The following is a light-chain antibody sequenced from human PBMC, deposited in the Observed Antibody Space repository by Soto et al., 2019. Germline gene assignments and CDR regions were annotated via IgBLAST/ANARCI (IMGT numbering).Light chain of an antibody. Sequence: QSALTQPASVSGSPGQSITISCTGTSSDVGGYNYVSWYQQHPGKAPKLMIYDVSNRPSGVSNRFSGSKSGNTASLTISGLQAEDEAVYYCSSYTSSSTLDVFGTGTKLTVL. CDR1: SSDVGGYNY. CDR2: DVS. J-gene: IGLJ1*01. V-gene: IGLV2-14*01. CDR3: SSYTSSSTLDV.